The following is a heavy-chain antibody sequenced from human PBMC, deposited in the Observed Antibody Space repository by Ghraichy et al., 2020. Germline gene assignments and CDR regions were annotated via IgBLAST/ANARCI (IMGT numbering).Heavy chain of an antibody. CDR1: GFTFSSYD. J-gene: IGHJ4*02. D-gene: IGHD3-16*02. Sequence: GGSLRLSCAASGFTFSSYDMHWVRQATGKGLEWVSAIGTAGDPYYPGSVKGRFTISRENAKNSLYLQMNSLRAGDTAVYYCARGTGLRLGELSFDFDYWGQGTLVTVSS. CDR2: IGTAGDP. V-gene: IGHV3-13*05. CDR3: ARGTGLRLGELSFDFDY.